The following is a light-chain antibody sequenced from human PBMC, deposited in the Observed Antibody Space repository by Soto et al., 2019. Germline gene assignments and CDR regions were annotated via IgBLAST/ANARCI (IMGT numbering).Light chain of an antibody. CDR1: QSMSSW. Sequence: DIRMTQSPSTLSASIGDRVTITCRASQSMSSWLAWYQQKPGKAPKLLIYKASILESGVPSRFSGSGSGTEFTLTISSLQPDDFATYYCQQYSTYPLTFGGGTKVEIK. CDR3: QQYSTYPLT. CDR2: KAS. J-gene: IGKJ4*01. V-gene: IGKV1-5*03.